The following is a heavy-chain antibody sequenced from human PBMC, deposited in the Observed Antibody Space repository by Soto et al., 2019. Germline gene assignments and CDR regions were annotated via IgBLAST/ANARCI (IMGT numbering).Heavy chain of an antibody. D-gene: IGHD2-2*01. V-gene: IGHV1-69*01. CDR1: GGTFGSYA. J-gene: IGHJ6*02. CDR2: IIPIPGTA. CDR3: ASSQGSSTSLEIYYYYYSGMDV. Sequence: QVQLVQSGAEVKKPGSSVKVSCKASGGTFGSYAISWVRQAPGQGLEWMGGIIPIPGTANYAQKFQGRVTIAADESTSTAYMELSSLRSEDTAVYYCASSQGSSTSLEIYYYYYSGMDVWGQGTTVTVSS.